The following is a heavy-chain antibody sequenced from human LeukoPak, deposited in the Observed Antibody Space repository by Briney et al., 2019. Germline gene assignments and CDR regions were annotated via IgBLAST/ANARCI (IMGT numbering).Heavy chain of an antibody. CDR1: GVSISSSSYF. V-gene: IGHV4-39*01. CDR2: IYYSGST. Sequence: PSETLSLTCTVSGVSISSSSYFWGWIRQPPGKGLEWIGSIYYSGSTYYNPSLKSRVTISVDTSKNQFSLNLSSVTAADTAVYYCARHRGHSYGYSPYFDYWGQGTLVTVSS. D-gene: IGHD5-18*01. J-gene: IGHJ4*02. CDR3: ARHRGHSYGYSPYFDY.